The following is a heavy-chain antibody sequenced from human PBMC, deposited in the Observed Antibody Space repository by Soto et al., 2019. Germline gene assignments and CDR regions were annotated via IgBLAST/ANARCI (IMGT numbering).Heavy chain of an antibody. D-gene: IGHD6-25*01. CDR3: ARYGGSALYYFGS. CDR1: GGSFSGYY. Sequence: SETLSLTCALYGGSFSGYYWSWIRQPPGKGLEWIGEISHRGSTNYNPSLTSRVTISLDTSKSQFSLQLSSVTAADTAVYFCARYGGSALYYFGSWGQGTLVT. J-gene: IGHJ4*02. V-gene: IGHV4-34*01. CDR2: ISHRGST.